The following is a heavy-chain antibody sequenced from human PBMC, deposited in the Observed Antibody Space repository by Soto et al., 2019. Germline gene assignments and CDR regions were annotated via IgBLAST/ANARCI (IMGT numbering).Heavy chain of an antibody. Sequence: QVQLQESGPGLVKPSETLSLTCTVSGGSISSYYWSWIRQPPGKALEWIGYIYYSGSTNYNPSLKSRVTISVDTSKNQFSLKLSSVTAADTAVYYCARVRWTVAGPGHFDYWGQGTLVTVSS. CDR1: GGSISSYY. CDR2: IYYSGST. V-gene: IGHV4-59*01. J-gene: IGHJ4*02. D-gene: IGHD6-19*01. CDR3: ARVRWTVAGPGHFDY.